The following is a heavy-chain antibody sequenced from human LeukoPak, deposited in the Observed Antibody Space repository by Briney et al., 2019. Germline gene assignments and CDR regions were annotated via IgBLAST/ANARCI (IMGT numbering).Heavy chain of an antibody. CDR2: ISSSSSYI. CDR3: ARDTSSGFSYGNTDY. Sequence: NPGGSLRLSCAASGFTFSSYSMNWVRQAPGKGLEWVSSISSSSSYIYYADSVKGRSTISRDNAKNSLYLQMNSLRAEDTAVYYCARDTSSGFSYGNTDYWGQGTLVTVSS. CDR1: GFTFSSYS. J-gene: IGHJ4*02. D-gene: IGHD5-18*01. V-gene: IGHV3-21*01.